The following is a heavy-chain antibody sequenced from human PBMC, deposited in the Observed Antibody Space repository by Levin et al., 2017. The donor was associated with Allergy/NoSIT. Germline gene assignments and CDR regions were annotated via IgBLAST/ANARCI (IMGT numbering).Heavy chain of an antibody. CDR1: GGSFITSSYF. V-gene: IGHV4-39*01. CDR2: IYCSGTT. J-gene: IGHJ4*02. CDR3: ARHTALLWFEELVFDS. Sequence: SQTLSLTCTVSGGSFITSSYFWAWIRQPPGKGLEWLGSIYCSGTTYYNPSLKSRRTISIDTSTNQFSLKLRSVTAADTAVYYCARHTALLWFEELVFDSWGQGNLVAVSS. D-gene: IGHD3-10*01.